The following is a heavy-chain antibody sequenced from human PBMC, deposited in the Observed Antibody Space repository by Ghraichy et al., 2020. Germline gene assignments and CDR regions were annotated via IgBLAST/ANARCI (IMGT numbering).Heavy chain of an antibody. V-gene: IGHV4-59*01. CDR2: IYYSGST. D-gene: IGHD3-10*01. Sequence: TLSLTCTVSGGSISSYYWSWIRQPPGKGLEWIGYIYYSGSTNYNPSLKSRVTISVDTSKNQFSLKLSSVTAADTAVYYCAGRVYYGSGSYFGFDPWGQGTLVTVSS. CDR3: AGRVYYGSGSYFGFDP. CDR1: GGSISSYY. J-gene: IGHJ5*02.